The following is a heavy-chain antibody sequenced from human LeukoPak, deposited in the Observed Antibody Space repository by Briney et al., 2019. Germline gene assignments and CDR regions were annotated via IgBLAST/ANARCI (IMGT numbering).Heavy chain of an antibody. J-gene: IGHJ5*02. Sequence: EASVKVSCKASGYTFTSYYVHWVRQAPGQGLEWLGMINPSGGSTTYAQKFQGRVTMTRDTSTSTVYMELSSLRSEDTAVYYCARDPHIVIVPAGNWFDPWGQGTLVTVSS. CDR1: GYTFTSYY. CDR3: ARDPHIVIVPAGNWFDP. CDR2: INPSGGST. V-gene: IGHV1-46*01. D-gene: IGHD2-2*01.